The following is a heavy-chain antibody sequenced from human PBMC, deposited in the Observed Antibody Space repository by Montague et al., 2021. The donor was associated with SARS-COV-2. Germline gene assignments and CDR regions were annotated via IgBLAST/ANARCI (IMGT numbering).Heavy chain of an antibody. CDR2: INHRGTS. CDR3: ARGRQHFNMIVVVMTGGEYYLDY. D-gene: IGHD3-22*01. Sequence: SETLSLTCAVYGGSFSDYYWSWIRQPPGKGLEWIGEINHRGTSNYNPSLKSRVSISVDTSKNQFSLYLSSVTAADTAVYYCARGRQHFNMIVVVMTGGEYYLDYGGQGTLVTVSP. J-gene: IGHJ4*02. V-gene: IGHV4-34*01. CDR1: GGSFSDYY.